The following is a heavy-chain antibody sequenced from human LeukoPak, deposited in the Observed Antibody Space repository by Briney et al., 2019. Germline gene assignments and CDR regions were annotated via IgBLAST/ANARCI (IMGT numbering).Heavy chain of an antibody. CDR2: IYYSGST. J-gene: IGHJ3*02. Sequence: PSETLSLTCTVSGGSISSYYWSWIRQPPGKGLEWIGSIYYSGSTYYNPSLKSRVTISVDTSKNQLSLKLSSVTAADTAVYYCARDRRWLQFEYAFDIWGQGTMVTVSS. V-gene: IGHV4-39*07. D-gene: IGHD5-24*01. CDR1: GGSISSYY. CDR3: ARDRRWLQFEYAFDI.